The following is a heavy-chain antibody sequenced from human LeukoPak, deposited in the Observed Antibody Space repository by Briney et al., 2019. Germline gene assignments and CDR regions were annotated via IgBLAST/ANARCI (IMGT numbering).Heavy chain of an antibody. CDR1: GFTFNKYS. CDR3: AGAWQ. CDR2: ISGSGDST. J-gene: IGHJ4*02. Sequence: GGSLRLSCAASGFTFNKYSMSCLRQAPGQGLEWVSDISGSGDSTRYADSVKGRFTISRDNSKNTLYLEMNSLRAGDTAIYYCAGAWQWGQGTLVTVSS. V-gene: IGHV3-23*01. D-gene: IGHD4/OR15-4a*01.